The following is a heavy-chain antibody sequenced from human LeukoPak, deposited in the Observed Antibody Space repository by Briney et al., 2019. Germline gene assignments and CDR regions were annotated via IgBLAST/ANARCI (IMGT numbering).Heavy chain of an antibody. CDR1: VRSISSYY. D-gene: IGHD3/OR15-3a*01. CDR2: IYYSWST. Sequence: AVTLSLTCTVSVRSISSYYWSWIRQPPGKGLEWIGYIYYSWSTNYNPSLKSRVTLSVDTSKNQFSLKLSSVTAADTAAYYCARRVGLDPPPPDWFDPWGQGTLVTVSS. CDR3: ARRVGLDPPPPDWFDP. V-gene: IGHV4-59*01. J-gene: IGHJ5*02.